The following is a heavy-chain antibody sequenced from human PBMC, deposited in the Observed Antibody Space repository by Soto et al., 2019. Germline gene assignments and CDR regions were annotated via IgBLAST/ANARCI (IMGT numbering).Heavy chain of an antibody. CDR3: ARVLTGAFDY. D-gene: IGHD3-9*01. Sequence: EVQLVESGGGLVQPGGSLRLSCAASGFTFSSYWMSWVRQPPGKGLEWGANIKQEGSEKYYVDSVKGRFTISRDNAKNSLYLQMHSLRAEDTAVYYCARVLTGAFDYWGQGTLVTVSS. CDR1: GFTFSSYW. V-gene: IGHV3-7*01. J-gene: IGHJ4*02. CDR2: IKQEGSEK.